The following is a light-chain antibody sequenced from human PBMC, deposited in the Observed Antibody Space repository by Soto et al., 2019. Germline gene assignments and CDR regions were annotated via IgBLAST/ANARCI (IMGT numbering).Light chain of an antibody. CDR2: EVN. CDR1: SSDVGAYNY. J-gene: IGLJ2*01. CDR3: SSYAGRNNFVV. Sequence: QSALTQPPSASGSPGQSVTISCTGSSSDVGAYNYVSWYQQHPGKAPKLLIYEVNKRPSGVPGHFSGSKSDNTASLTVSGLQGDDEADYYCSSYAGRNNFVVFGGGTKVTVL. V-gene: IGLV2-8*01.